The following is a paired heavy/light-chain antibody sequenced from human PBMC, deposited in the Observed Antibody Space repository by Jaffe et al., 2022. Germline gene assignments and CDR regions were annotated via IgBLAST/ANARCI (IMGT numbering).Light chain of an antibody. V-gene: IGKV3-15*01. J-gene: IGKJ2*01. CDR1: QSVNSN. Sequence: EIVMTQSPATLSVSPGERATLSCRASQSVNSNLAWYQQKRGQAPRLLIYGASTRATGIPARFSGSGSGTEFTLTINSLQSEDFAVYYCQQYDDWPPYTFGQGTKLEIK. CDR2: GAS. CDR3: QQYDDWPPYT.
Heavy chain of an antibody. CDR1: GDSISSYY. CDR3: ARDIRGSVDAFDI. CDR2: TYSSGRT. Sequence: QVQLQESGPGLVKPSETLSLTCSVSGDSISSYYWSWIRQPPGKGLEWIGYTYSSGRTNYNPSLKSRVTISADTSKNQLSLKVTSVTAADTAVYYCARDIRGSVDAFDIWGQGTKVTVSS. J-gene: IGHJ3*02. D-gene: IGHD3-3*02. V-gene: IGHV4-59*01.